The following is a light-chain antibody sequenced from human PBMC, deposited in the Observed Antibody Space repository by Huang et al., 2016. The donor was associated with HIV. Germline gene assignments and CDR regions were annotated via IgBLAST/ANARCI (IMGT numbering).Light chain of an antibody. J-gene: IGKJ1*01. Sequence: DIVMTQSPDSLAVSLGERATINCKSSHSLLHTSNNKYSLAWYQQKPGQPPNLLIHWASSRAFGGPDRFSGSGSGPDFTLTISSLQAEDVAIYYCQQYSTTPLTFGQGTKVEIK. CDR2: WAS. CDR1: HSLLHTSNNKYS. V-gene: IGKV4-1*01. CDR3: QQYSTTPLT.